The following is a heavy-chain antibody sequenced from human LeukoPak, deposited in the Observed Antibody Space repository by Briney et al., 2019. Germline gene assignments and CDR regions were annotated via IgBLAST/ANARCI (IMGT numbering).Heavy chain of an antibody. Sequence: ASETLSLTCAVSGGSISSGGYSWSWIRQPPGKGLEWIGYIYHSGSTYYNPSLKSRVTISVDRSKNQFSLKLSSVTAADTAVYYCARAANYCDSSGYYSYYFDYWGQGTLVTVSS. CDR1: GGSISSGGYS. V-gene: IGHV4-30-2*01. D-gene: IGHD3-22*01. J-gene: IGHJ4*02. CDR2: IYHSGST. CDR3: ARAANYCDSSGYYSYYFDY.